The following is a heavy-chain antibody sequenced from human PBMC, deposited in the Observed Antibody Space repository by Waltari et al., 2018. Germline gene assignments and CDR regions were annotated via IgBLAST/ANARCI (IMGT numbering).Heavy chain of an antibody. Sequence: QVQLVQSGAEVKKPGSSVKVSCKASGGTFSRYPISWVRPAPGQGLEGMGRIIPILGIANYAQKFQGRVTITADKSTSTAYMELSSLRSEDTAVYYCARDSYNWNDFYYGMDVWGQGTTVTVSS. CDR1: GGTFSRYP. CDR2: IIPILGIA. J-gene: IGHJ6*02. CDR3: ARDSYNWNDFYYGMDV. D-gene: IGHD1-20*01. V-gene: IGHV1-69*04.